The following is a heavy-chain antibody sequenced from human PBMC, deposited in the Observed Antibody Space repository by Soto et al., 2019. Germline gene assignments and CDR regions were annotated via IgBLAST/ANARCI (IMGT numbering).Heavy chain of an antibody. CDR1: GGSISSYY. Sequence: QVQLQESGPGLVKPSETLSLTCTVSGGSISSYYWSWIRQPAGKGLEWIGRIYTSGSTNYNPSLKSRVTMAVDTSKNQFSLKLSSVTAADTAVYYCARATTQWLVPWFDPWGQGTLVTVSS. J-gene: IGHJ5*02. CDR3: ARATTQWLVPWFDP. D-gene: IGHD6-19*01. V-gene: IGHV4-4*07. CDR2: IYTSGST.